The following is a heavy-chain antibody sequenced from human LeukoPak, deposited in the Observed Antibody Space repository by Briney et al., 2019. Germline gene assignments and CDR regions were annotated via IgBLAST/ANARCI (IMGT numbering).Heavy chain of an antibody. V-gene: IGHV3-9*01. CDR1: GFTFDDYA. CDR2: ISWNSGSI. D-gene: IGHD1-26*01. J-gene: IGHJ4*02. Sequence: PGGSLRLSCAASGFTFDDYAMHWVRQAPGKGLEWVSGISWNSGSIGYADSVKGRFTISRDNAKNSLYLQMNSLRAEDTALYYCAKDMGHVGVALDWGQGTLVTVSS. CDR3: AKDMGHVGVALD.